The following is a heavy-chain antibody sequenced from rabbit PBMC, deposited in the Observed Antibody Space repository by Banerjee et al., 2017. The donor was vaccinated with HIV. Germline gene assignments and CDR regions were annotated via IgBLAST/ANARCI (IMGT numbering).Heavy chain of an antibody. J-gene: IGHJ4*01. CDR3: VRESEWLGWGL. CDR1: GIDFSSYG. Sequence: QSLEESGGDLVKPGASLTLTCTASGIDFSSYGISWVRQAPGKGLEWIGCINTNSGNTVYASWAKGRFTISKTSSTTVPLQMTSLTAADTATYFCVRESEWLGWGLWGQGTLVTVS. D-gene: IGHD4-1*01. CDR2: INTNSGNT. V-gene: IGHV1S40*01.